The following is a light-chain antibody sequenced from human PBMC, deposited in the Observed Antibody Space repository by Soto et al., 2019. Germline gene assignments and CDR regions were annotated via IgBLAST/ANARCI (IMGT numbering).Light chain of an antibody. V-gene: IGKV3-15*01. CDR3: QQYSSWLWT. J-gene: IGKJ1*01. CDR2: GAS. CDR1: QSVGTK. Sequence: IGMTQSPATLSVSTGERATLSCRASQSVGTKLAWYQQTRGQAPRLLIYGASNRATGVPARFSGSVSGTEFTLTISSLQSEDFAVYYCQQYSSWLWTFGQGTKVDIK.